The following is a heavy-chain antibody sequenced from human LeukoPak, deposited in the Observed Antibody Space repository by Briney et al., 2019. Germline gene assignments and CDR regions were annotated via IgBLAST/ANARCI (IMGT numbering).Heavy chain of an antibody. J-gene: IGHJ4*02. V-gene: IGHV1-69*13. D-gene: IGHD5-18*01. CDR3: ARERGYSYGYLGY. Sequence: SVKVSCKASGGTFSSYAISWVRQAPGRGLEWMGGIIPIFGTANYAQKFQGRVTITADESTSTAYMELSSLRSEDTAVYYCARERGYSYGYLGYWGQGTLVTVSS. CDR2: IIPIFGTA. CDR1: GGTFSSYA.